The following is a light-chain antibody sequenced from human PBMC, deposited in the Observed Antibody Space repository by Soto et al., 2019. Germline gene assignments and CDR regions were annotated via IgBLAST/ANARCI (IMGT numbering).Light chain of an antibody. J-gene: IGKJ2*01. CDR2: GAS. CDR3: QQYNNLPT. Sequence: EIVMTQSPATLSVSPGERATLSCRASQSVSSNLAWYQQKPGQAPRLLIYGASTRATGIPARFSGSGSGTEFTLPISSLQSEDFAVYYCQQYNNLPTFGQGTKLEIK. CDR1: QSVSSN. V-gene: IGKV3-15*01.